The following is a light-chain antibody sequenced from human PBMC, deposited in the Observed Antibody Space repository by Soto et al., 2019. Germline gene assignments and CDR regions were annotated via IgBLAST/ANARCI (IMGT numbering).Light chain of an antibody. CDR2: TDD. CDR3: SSWYGSLNSVI. Sequence: QSVLTQPPSASGTPGQRVTISCSGSNSNIGSNTVNWYRQYPGTAPNVLIYTDDQRPSGVPARFSGSRSGTSASLAISGRQSEDEAEYYCSSWYGSLNSVIFGGGPKLTVL. CDR1: NSNIGSNT. V-gene: IGLV1-44*01. J-gene: IGLJ2*01.